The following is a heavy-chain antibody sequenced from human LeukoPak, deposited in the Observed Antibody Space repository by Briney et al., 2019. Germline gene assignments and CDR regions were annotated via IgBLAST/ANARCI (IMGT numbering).Heavy chain of an antibody. D-gene: IGHD3-22*01. CDR2: INPNSGGT. CDR1: GYTFTDFY. Sequence: ASVKVSCKASGYTFTDFYIHWVRQAPGQGLEWMGWINPNSGGTIFAQKFQGRVTMTRDTSISTAYMELSRLRSDDTAVYYCARVLSGYYLDYWGQGTLVTVSS. CDR3: ARVLSGYYLDY. J-gene: IGHJ4*02. V-gene: IGHV1-2*02.